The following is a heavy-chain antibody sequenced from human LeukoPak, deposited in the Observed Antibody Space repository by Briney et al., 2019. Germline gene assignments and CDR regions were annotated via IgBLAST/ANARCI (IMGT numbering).Heavy chain of an antibody. D-gene: IGHD6-13*01. J-gene: IGHJ4*02. V-gene: IGHV1-46*01. Sequence: ASVKVSCKASGYTFTGYYMHWVRQAPGQGLEWMGIINPSGGSTSYAQKFQGRVTMTRDMSTSTVYMELSSLRSEDTAEYYRAAEGSIAAALDYWGQGTLVTVSS. CDR1: GYTFTGYY. CDR3: AAEGSIAAALDY. CDR2: INPSGGST.